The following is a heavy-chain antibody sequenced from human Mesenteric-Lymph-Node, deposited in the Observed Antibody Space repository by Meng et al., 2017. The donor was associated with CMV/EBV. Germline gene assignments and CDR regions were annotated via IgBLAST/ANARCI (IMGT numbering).Heavy chain of an antibody. CDR3: VREGYYCSSNNCYKSFDY. D-gene: IGHD2-2*02. J-gene: IGHJ4*02. V-gene: IGHV1-2*02. CDR2: INVNTGGT. CDR1: VYTFTDSY. Sequence: ASVKVSCKASVYTFTDSYMHWVRQAPGQGLEWMGFINVNTGGTNSAQKLQGRVTMTRDTSISTAYMDLSRLTTDDTAVYYCVREGYYCSSNNCYKSFDYWGQGTLVTVSS.